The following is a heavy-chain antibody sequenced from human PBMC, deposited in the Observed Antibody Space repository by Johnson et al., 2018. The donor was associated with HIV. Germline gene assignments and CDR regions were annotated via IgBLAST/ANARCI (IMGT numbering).Heavy chain of an antibody. J-gene: IGHJ3*02. CDR3: AREGAWEVRPGAFDI. Sequence: VQLVQSGGGLVQPGGSLRLSCAASGFTVNSSYMSWVRQATGKGLAWVSVIYSGCGTYYADSVTGRFTISRDNSKNTLYLQMNSLRADDTAVYYCAREGAWEVRPGAFDIWGQGTMVTVSP. CDR2: IYSGCGT. V-gene: IGHV3-66*01. D-gene: IGHD1-26*01. CDR1: GFTVNSSY.